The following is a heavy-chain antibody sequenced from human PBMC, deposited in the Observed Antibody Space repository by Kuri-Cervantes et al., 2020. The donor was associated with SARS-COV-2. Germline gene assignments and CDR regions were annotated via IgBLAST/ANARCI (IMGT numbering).Heavy chain of an antibody. CDR2: IKPNSGGT. D-gene: IGHD6-19*01. V-gene: IGHV1-2*02. CDR1: GYGFTGYY. J-gene: IGHJ5*01. Sequence: ASVKVSCKASGYGFTGYYVHWVRQAPGQGLEWMGWIKPNSGGTNYAQKFQGRATMTRDTSISTAYMELRRLRSDDTAMYYCARVESNSGWDMISGPPGWFDFWGQGTLVTVSS. CDR3: ARVESNSGWDMISGPPGWFDF.